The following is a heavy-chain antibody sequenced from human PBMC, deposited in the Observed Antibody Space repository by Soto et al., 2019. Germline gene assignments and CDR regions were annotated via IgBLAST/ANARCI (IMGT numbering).Heavy chain of an antibody. J-gene: IGHJ4*02. D-gene: IGHD5-12*01. Sequence: SETLSLTCTVSGGSISSYYWSWIRQPPGKGLEWIGYIYYSGSTNYNPSLKSRVTISVDTSKNQFSLKLSSVTAADTAVYYCASHPLNIVATFFDYWGQGTLVTVSS. V-gene: IGHV4-59*01. CDR1: GGSISSYY. CDR2: IYYSGST. CDR3: ASHPLNIVATFFDY.